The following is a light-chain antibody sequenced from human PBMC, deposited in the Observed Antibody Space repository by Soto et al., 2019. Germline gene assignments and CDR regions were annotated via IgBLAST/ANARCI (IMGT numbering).Light chain of an antibody. CDR1: SSDVGSYNL. Sequence: QSALTQPASVSGSPGQSITISCTGTSSDVGSYNLVSWYQQYPGKAPKLMIYEGSKRPSGVSNRFSGSKSGNKASLTISGRQAEDEAEYYCCSYAGSSTHVIFGGGTKLTVL. V-gene: IGLV2-23*01. CDR2: EGS. J-gene: IGLJ2*01. CDR3: CSYAGSSTHVI.